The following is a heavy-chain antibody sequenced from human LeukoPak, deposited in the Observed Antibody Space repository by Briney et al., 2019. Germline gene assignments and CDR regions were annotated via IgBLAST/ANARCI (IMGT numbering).Heavy chain of an antibody. CDR1: GYTFTSYD. Sequence: ASVKVSCKASGYTFTSYDINWVRQASGQGLEWMGWMNPNSGNTGYAQKFQGRVTMTTDTSTTTAYMELRSLRPDDTAVYFCARDHDGNYRASGFWGQGTLVTVPS. V-gene: IGHV1-8*01. D-gene: IGHD3-16*02. CDR2: MNPNSGNT. CDR3: ARDHDGNYRASGF. J-gene: IGHJ4*02.